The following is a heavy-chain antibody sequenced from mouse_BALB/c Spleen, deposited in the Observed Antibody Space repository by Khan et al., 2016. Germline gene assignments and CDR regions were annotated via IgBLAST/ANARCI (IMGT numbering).Heavy chain of an antibody. Sequence: VQLKQSGTELPRPGASVKLSCKASGYTFTDYYLHWVKQRTGQGLEWIGEIFPGSGSTYYNEKFKGKASLTADTSSSAAYMQLSSLTSEDSAVYFCARSYYGYFARDYWGHGASVTVSS. CDR1: GYTFTDYY. CDR3: ARSYYGYFARDY. D-gene: IGHD1-2*01. V-gene: IGHV1-77*01. CDR2: IFPGSGST. J-gene: IGHJ4*01.